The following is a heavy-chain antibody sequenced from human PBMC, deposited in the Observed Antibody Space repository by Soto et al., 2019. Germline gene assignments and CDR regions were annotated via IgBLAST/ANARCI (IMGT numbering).Heavy chain of an antibody. Sequence: SETLSLTCAVSGGSISSSNWWSWVRQPPGKGLEWIGEIYHSGSTNYNPSLKSRVTISVDKSKNQFSLKLSSVTAADTAVYYCVGYCSGGSCYSNDYWGQGTLVTVSS. J-gene: IGHJ4*02. V-gene: IGHV4-4*02. CDR3: VGYCSGGSCYSNDY. CDR2: IYHSGST. CDR1: GGSISSSNW. D-gene: IGHD2-15*01.